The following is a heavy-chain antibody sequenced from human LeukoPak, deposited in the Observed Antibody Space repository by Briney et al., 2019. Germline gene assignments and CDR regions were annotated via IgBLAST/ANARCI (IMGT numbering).Heavy chain of an antibody. CDR2: IYYSGST. CDR3: AAGYCSSTSCYPRFAMVRGVAFDI. CDR1: GGSISSSSYY. Sequence: KPSETLSLTCTVSGGSISSSSYYWGWIRQPPGKGLEWIGSIYYSGSTYYNPSLKSRVTISVDTSKNQFSLKLSSVTAADTAVYYCAAGYCSSTSCYPRFAMVRGVAFDIWGQGTMVTVSS. D-gene: IGHD2-2*01. V-gene: IGHV4-39*07. J-gene: IGHJ3*02.